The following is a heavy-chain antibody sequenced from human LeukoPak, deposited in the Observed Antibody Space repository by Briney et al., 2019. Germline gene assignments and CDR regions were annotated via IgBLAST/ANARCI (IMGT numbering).Heavy chain of an antibody. Sequence: SETLSLTCTVSGGSISSSSTYYWGWTRQPPGKGLELIGSIYYSGNTYYNPSLKSRVTISVDRSKNQFSLKLSSVTAADTAVYYCARVTPYSDYWGQGTLVTVSS. V-gene: IGHV4-39*01. CDR1: GGSISSSSTYY. D-gene: IGHD2-21*02. J-gene: IGHJ4*02. CDR3: ARVTPYSDY. CDR2: IYYSGNT.